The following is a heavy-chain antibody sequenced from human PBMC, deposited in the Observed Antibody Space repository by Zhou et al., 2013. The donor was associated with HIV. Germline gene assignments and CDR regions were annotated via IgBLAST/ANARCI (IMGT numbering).Heavy chain of an antibody. CDR1: GYTFTSYY. J-gene: IGHJ3*02. CDR3: ARTSITGTDDAFEI. D-gene: IGHD1-20*01. Sequence: QVQLVQSGAEVWKPGASVKVSCKASGYTFTSYYLHWVRQAPGQGLEWMGIINPSSGSTTYAQKFQGRVTMTRDTSTSTVYMALSSLRPEDTAVYYCARTSITGTDDAFEIWGQGTMVTVSS. CDR2: INPSSGST. V-gene: IGHV1-46*01.